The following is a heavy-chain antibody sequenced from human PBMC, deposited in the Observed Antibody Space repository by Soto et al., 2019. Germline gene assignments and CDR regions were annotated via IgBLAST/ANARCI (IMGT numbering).Heavy chain of an antibody. CDR1: GYSFTSYW. CDR3: ARLPIAAAGIARHWLDP. Sequence: GESLKISCKGSGYSFTSYWIGWARQMPGKGLEWMGIIYPGDSDTRYSPSFQGQVTISADKSISTAYLQWSSLKASDTAMYYCARLPIAAAGIARHWLDPWGQGTLVTVSS. CDR2: IYPGDSDT. D-gene: IGHD6-13*01. V-gene: IGHV5-51*01. J-gene: IGHJ5*02.